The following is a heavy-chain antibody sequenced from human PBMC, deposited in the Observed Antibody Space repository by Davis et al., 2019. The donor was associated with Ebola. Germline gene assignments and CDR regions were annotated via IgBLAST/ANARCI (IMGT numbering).Heavy chain of an antibody. J-gene: IGHJ6*04. CDR2: INHSGST. D-gene: IGHD3-10*01. V-gene: IGHV4-34*01. CDR3: ARTHYYGSGYYYYGMDV. CDR1: GGSISSYY. Sequence: MPSETLSLTCTVSGGSISSYYWSWIRQPPGKGLEWIGEINHSGSTNYNPSLKSRVTISVDTSKNQFSLKLSSVTAADTAVYYCARTHYYGSGYYYYGMDVWGKGTTVTVSS.